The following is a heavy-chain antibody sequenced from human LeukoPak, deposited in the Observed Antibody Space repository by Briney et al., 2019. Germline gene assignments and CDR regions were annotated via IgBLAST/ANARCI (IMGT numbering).Heavy chain of an antibody. D-gene: IGHD3-3*02. CDR2: ISGNSGST. CDR3: AKGLSLTSMGIDY. J-gene: IGHJ4*02. V-gene: IGHV3-23*01. CDR1: GFTFSIYA. Sequence: GGSLRLSCAASGFTFSIYAMTWDRQAPGRGLEWVSTISGNSGSTDYADSVNGRFTVSRDNSRNTLYLQMHSLRADDTAVYYCAKGLSLTSMGIDYWGQGTLVTVSS.